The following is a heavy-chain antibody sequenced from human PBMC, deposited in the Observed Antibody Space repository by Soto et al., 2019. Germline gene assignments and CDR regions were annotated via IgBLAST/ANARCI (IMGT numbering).Heavy chain of an antibody. CDR3: ASVFVGGYYSRFDY. D-gene: IGHD3-3*01. V-gene: IGHV1-18*01. J-gene: IGHJ4*02. Sequence: QVQLVQSGAEVKKPGASVKVSCKASGYTFTSYGISWVRQAPGQGLEWMGWISAYNGNTTYAQKLQGRVTMTTDTSTSTDYLELRRLRSDDTAVYYCASVFVGGYYSRFDYWGQGTLVTVSS. CDR2: ISAYNGNT. CDR1: GYTFTSYG.